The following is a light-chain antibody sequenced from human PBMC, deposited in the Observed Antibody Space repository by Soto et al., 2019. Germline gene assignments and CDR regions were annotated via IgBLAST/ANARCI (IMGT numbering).Light chain of an antibody. CDR2: VAS. V-gene: IGKV1-39*01. Sequence: DIQMTQSPSSLSASVGDRVTITCRASQSIGSYLNWYQHKPGKAPNLLIYVASSLQSGVPSRFSGSGSGTDFTLTISSLQPEDFATYYCQQSYTPKWTFGQGTKV. J-gene: IGKJ1*01. CDR3: QQSYTPKWT. CDR1: QSIGSY.